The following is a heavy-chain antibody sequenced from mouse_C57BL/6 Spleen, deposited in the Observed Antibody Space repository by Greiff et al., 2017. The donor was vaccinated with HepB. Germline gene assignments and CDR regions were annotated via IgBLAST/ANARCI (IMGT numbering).Heavy chain of an antibody. Sequence: GGGLVQPKGSLKLSCAASGFSFNTYAMNWVRQAPGKGLEWVARIRSKSNNYATYYADSVKDRFTISRDDSESMLYLQMNNLKTEDTAMYYCVGEEGYYYAMDYWGQGTSVTVSS. CDR2: IRSKSNNYAT. CDR1: GFSFNTYA. D-gene: IGHD2-2*01. V-gene: IGHV10-1*01. J-gene: IGHJ4*01. CDR3: VGEEGYYYAMDY.